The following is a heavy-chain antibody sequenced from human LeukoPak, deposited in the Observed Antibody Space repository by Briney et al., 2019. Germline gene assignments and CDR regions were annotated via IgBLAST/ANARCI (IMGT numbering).Heavy chain of an antibody. J-gene: IGHJ4*02. Sequence: GGSLRLSCAVSGITLSNYGMSWVRQAPGKGLEWVAGLSGSGGGTNYADSVQGWFTISRDNPKNTLYLQMNSLRAGDTAVYFCAKRGVVIRVFLVGFHKEAYYFDSWGQGALVTVSS. D-gene: IGHD3-10*01. CDR2: LSGSGGGT. CDR3: AKRGVVIRVFLVGFHKEAYYFDS. V-gene: IGHV3-23*01. CDR1: GITLSNYG.